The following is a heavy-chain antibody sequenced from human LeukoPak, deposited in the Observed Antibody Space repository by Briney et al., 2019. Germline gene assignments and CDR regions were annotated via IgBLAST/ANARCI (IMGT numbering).Heavy chain of an antibody. CDR1: GYTFTGYY. V-gene: IGHV1-2*02. CDR2: INPNSGDT. Sequence: ASVKVSCKASGYTFTGYYMHWVRQAPGQGFEWMGWINPNSGDTNYAQKFQGRVTMTRDTSISTAHMELSRLRSDDTAVYYCARDRSYSSGWYDYYGMDVWGQGTTVTVSS. CDR3: ARDRSYSSGWYDYYGMDV. J-gene: IGHJ6*02. D-gene: IGHD6-19*01.